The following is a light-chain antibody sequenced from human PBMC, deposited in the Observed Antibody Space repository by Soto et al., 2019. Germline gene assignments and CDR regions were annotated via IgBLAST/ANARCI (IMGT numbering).Light chain of an antibody. CDR3: QQIHSTSSYT. V-gene: IGKV1-39*01. CDR2: AAS. Sequence: DLPRTQSPSSLSASVGDRAPITCRASQNIRNYLNWYQQRPGKTPYLLVYAASNLRGGVPSRFSGSGSGTVFTLTINSLQPEDFATYYCQQIHSTSSYTFGQGTKVDIK. CDR1: QNIRNY. J-gene: IGKJ2*01.